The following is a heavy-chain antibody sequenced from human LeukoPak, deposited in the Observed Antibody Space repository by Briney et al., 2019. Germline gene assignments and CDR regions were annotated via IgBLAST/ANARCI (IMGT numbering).Heavy chain of an antibody. J-gene: IGHJ4*02. Sequence: PSETLSLTCTVSGASISSSSYYWGWIRQPPGKGLEWIRTFYYSGSTYYSPSLRSRVTISADTSKNQFSLMLSSVTAADTAVYYCARRLSRSTSTSFDYWGQGTLVSVSS. CDR3: ARRLSRSTSTSFDY. D-gene: IGHD3-10*01. CDR2: FYYSGST. CDR1: GASISSSSYY. V-gene: IGHV4-39*01.